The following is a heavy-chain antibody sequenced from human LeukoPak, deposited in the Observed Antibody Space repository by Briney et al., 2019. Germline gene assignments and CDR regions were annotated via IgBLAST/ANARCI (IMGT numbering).Heavy chain of an antibody. CDR2: ISSSSSYI. V-gene: IGHV3-21*01. CDR3: ARDLKAGYSSGWYGLGY. J-gene: IGHJ4*02. CDR1: GFTFSSYA. Sequence: GGSLRLSCAASGFTFSSYAMSWVRQAPGKGLEWVSSISSSSSYIYYGDSVKGRFTVSRDNAKNSLYLQMNSLRAEDTTLYYCARDLKAGYSSGWYGLGYWGQGTLVTVPS. D-gene: IGHD6-19*01.